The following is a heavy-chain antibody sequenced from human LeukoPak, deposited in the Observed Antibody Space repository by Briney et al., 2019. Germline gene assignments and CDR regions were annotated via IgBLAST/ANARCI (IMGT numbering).Heavy chain of an antibody. CDR2: ISSSSYI. D-gene: IGHD6-6*01. CDR3: ARVGSSDFDY. Sequence: GGSLRLSCAAYGFTFSSYSMNWVRQAPGKGLEWVSSISSSSYIYYADSVKGRFTISRDNAKNSLYLQMNSLRAEDTAVYYCARVGSSDFDYWGQGTLITVSS. CDR1: GFTFSSYS. J-gene: IGHJ4*02. V-gene: IGHV3-21*01.